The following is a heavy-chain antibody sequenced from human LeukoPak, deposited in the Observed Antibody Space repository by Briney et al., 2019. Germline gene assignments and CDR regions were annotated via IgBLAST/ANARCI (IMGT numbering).Heavy chain of an antibody. J-gene: IGHJ6*02. CDR1: GFTFSSYD. Sequence: GGSLRLSCAASGFTFSSYDMSWVRQAPGKGLEWVSAISGSGGSTYYADSVKGRFTISRDNSKNTLYLQMNSLRAEDTAVYYCATGITMVRGYYYGMDVWGQGTTVTVSS. CDR2: ISGSGGST. D-gene: IGHD3-10*01. V-gene: IGHV3-23*01. CDR3: ATGITMVRGYYYGMDV.